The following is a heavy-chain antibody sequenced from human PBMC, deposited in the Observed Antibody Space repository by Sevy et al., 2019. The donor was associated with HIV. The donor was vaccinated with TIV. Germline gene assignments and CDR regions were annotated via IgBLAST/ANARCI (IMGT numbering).Heavy chain of an antibody. CDR3: ARSRLAVSGPFDY. D-gene: IGHD6-19*01. CDR1: GYTFTDYY. Sequence: ASVKVSCKASGYTFTDYYLHWVRQAPGQGLEWMGWINPNSGGTNYAQKFQGRVTMARDTSISTAYMELGRLRSDDTAVYYCARSRLAVSGPFDYWGQGTLVTVSS. V-gene: IGHV1-2*02. CDR2: INPNSGGT. J-gene: IGHJ4*02.